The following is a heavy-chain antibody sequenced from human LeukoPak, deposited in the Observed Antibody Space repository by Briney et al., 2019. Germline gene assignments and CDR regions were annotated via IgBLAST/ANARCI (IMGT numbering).Heavy chain of an antibody. Sequence: ASVKVSFKASGYTFSNYDITWVRQAPGQGLDWMGWITPYNGNTDYVQKVQGRVTMTADTSTSTAYMELRSLTSDDTAVYYCARLNSAANFLDYWGQGTLVTVSS. D-gene: IGHD2-15*01. CDR3: ARLNSAANFLDY. V-gene: IGHV1-18*01. CDR2: ITPYNGNT. CDR1: GYTFSNYD. J-gene: IGHJ4*02.